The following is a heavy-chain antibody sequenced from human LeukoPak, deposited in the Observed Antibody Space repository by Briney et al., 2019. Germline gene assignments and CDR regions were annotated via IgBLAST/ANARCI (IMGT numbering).Heavy chain of an antibody. CDR3: ARLAFCTNAVCFSNYYYSMDV. D-gene: IGHD2-8*01. Sequence: GESLKISCKGSGYSFTSYWIGWGRKMPGKGLEWMGIIYPDASDTKYSPSFQGQVTISADKSISTAYLQWSSLKASDTAMYYCARLAFCTNAVCFSNYYYSMDVWGRGTTVTVSS. J-gene: IGHJ6*03. CDR2: IYPDASDT. V-gene: IGHV5-51*03. CDR1: GYSFTSYW.